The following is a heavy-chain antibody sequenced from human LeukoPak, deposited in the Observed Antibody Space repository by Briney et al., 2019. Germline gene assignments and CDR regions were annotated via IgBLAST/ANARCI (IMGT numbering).Heavy chain of an antibody. Sequence: SETLSLTCTVSGGSISSGSYYWSWIRQPAGKGPEWIGRIYTSGSTNYNPSLKSRVTISVDTSKNQFSLKLSSVTAADTAVYYCARRLIVGATDYFDYWGQGTLVTVSS. D-gene: IGHD1-26*01. V-gene: IGHV4-61*02. CDR2: IYTSGST. CDR3: ARRLIVGATDYFDY. J-gene: IGHJ4*02. CDR1: GGSISSGSYY.